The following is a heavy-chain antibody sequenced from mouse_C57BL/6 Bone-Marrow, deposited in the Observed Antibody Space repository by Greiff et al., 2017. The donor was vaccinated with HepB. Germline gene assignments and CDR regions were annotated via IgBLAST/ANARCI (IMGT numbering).Heavy chain of an antibody. CDR2: IYPRSGNT. CDR3: ARERGYYYGSRPGFAY. V-gene: IGHV1-81*01. CDR1: GYTFTSYG. Sequence: QVQLQQSGAELARPGASVKLSCKASGYTFTSYGISWVKQRTGQGLEWIGEIYPRSGNTNYNEKFKGKATMTADKSSSTAYMELRSLTSEDSAVYFWARERGYYYGSRPGFAYWGQGTLVTVSA. D-gene: IGHD1-1*01. J-gene: IGHJ3*01.